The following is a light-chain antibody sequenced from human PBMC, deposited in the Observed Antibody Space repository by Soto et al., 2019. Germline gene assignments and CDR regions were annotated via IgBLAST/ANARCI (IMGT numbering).Light chain of an antibody. J-gene: IGLJ3*02. CDR3: QTWGTGIQV. CDR1: SGHSSYA. CDR2: LNSDGSH. Sequence: QPVLTQSPSASASQGASVKLTCTLSSGHSSYAIAWHQQQPEKGPRYLMKLNSDGSHSKGDGIPDRFSGSSSGAERYLTISSLQSEDEADYYCQTWGTGIQVFGGGTKLTVL. V-gene: IGLV4-69*01.